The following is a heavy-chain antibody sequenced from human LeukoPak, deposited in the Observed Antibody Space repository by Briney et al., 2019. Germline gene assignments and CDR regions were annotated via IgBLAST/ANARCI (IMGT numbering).Heavy chain of an antibody. J-gene: IGHJ4*02. CDR2: ISFDGSDK. CDR1: GFTFSSYG. CDR3: AKLIAAAGTFPIDY. V-gene: IGHV3-30*18. D-gene: IGHD6-13*01. Sequence: GGSLRLSCVVSGFTFSSYGIHWVRQAPGRGLEWVAVISFDGSDKYYADSVKGRFTISRDNSKNTLYLQMNSLRAEDTAVYYCAKLIAAAGTFPIDYWGQGTLVTVSS.